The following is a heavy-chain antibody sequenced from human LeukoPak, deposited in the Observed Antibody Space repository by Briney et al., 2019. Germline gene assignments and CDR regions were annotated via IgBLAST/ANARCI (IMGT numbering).Heavy chain of an antibody. D-gene: IGHD4-17*01. CDR2: IIPIFGTA. Sequence: GASVKLSCKASGGTFSSYAINWVRQAPGQGLEWMGGIIPIFGTANYAQKFQGRVTITADESTSTAYMELSSLRSEDTAVYYCASLGGGSTVTTYLNYWGQGTLVTVSS. J-gene: IGHJ4*02. CDR1: GGTFSSYA. V-gene: IGHV1-69*13. CDR3: ASLGGGSTVTTYLNY.